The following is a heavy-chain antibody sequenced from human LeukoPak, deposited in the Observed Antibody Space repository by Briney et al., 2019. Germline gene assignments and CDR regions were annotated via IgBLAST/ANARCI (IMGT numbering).Heavy chain of an antibody. J-gene: IGHJ4*02. V-gene: IGHV4-59*08. CDR3: ARAGSSSWYHPLDY. Sequence: SETLSLTCTVSGGSISSYYWSWIRQPPGKGLEWIGYIYYSGSTNYNPSLKSRVTISVDTSKNQFSLKLSSVTAADTAVYYCARAGSSSWYHPLDYWGQGTLVTVSS. CDR2: IYYSGST. D-gene: IGHD6-13*01. CDR1: GGSISSYY.